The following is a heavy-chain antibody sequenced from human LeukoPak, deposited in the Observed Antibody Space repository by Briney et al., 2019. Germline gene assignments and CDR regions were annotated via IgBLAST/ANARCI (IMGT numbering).Heavy chain of an antibody. D-gene: IGHD1/OR15-1a*01. Sequence: SETLSLTCTVSGGSISSSSYYGGWIRQPPGKGLEWIGSIYYSGSTYYNPSLTSRVTISVDTSKNQFSLKLSSVTAADTAVYYCARAVSAHRNTMYYFDNWGQGILVTVSS. V-gene: IGHV4-39*07. CDR1: GGSISSSSYY. CDR2: IYYSGST. J-gene: IGHJ4*02. CDR3: ARAVSAHRNTMYYFDN.